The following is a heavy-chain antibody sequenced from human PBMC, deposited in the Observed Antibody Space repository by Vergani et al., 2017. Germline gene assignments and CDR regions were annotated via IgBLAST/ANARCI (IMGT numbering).Heavy chain of an antibody. Sequence: VQLLESGGGVVQPGRSLRLSCAGSGFTLSSHAMHWVRQAPGKGLEWVAFIWYDGSKEYYADSVKGRFTISRDNSKNTLYLQMNNLRAADTAVYYCTRSECSGTTCYGHYFDLWGHGILVTVSS. CDR3: TRSECSGTTCYGHYFDL. J-gene: IGHJ4*01. D-gene: IGHD2-15*01. CDR2: IWYDGSKE. CDR1: GFTLSSHA. V-gene: IGHV3-33*01.